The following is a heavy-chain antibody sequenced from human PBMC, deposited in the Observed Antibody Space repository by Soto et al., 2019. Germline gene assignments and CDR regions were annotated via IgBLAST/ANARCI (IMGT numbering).Heavy chain of an antibody. Sequence: GGSLRLSCTASGFTFSSNGMHWVRQAPGKGLEWVAVIWSDGSNKYYADSVKGRFTIFRDNSKSTLYLQMNGLRAEDTAVYYCARDGSNKPGFYYGMDVWGQGXTVTVSS. V-gene: IGHV3-33*01. CDR3: ARDGSNKPGFYYGMDV. D-gene: IGHD6-13*01. CDR2: IWSDGSNK. J-gene: IGHJ6*02. CDR1: GFTFSSNG.